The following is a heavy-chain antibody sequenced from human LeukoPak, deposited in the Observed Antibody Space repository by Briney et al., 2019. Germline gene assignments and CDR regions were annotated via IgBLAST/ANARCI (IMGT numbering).Heavy chain of an antibody. CDR1: GFTFSDHY. CDR3: ASLYGAGKRWVDP. V-gene: IGHV3-72*01. D-gene: IGHD3-10*01. CDR2: TRNKANSYTT. J-gene: IGHJ5*02. Sequence: PGGSLRLSCAASGFTFSDHYMDWVRQAPGKGLERVGRTRNKANSYTTEYAASVKGRFTISRDDSKNSLYLQVNSLKTEDTAVYYCASLYGAGKRWVDPWGQGTLVTVSS.